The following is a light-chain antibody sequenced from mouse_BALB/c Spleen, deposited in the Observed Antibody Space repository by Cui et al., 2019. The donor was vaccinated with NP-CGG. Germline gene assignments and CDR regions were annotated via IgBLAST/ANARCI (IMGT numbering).Light chain of an antibody. J-gene: IGLJ1*01. Sequence: QAVVTQESALTTSPGEPVRLSCRSSTGAVTTSNYANWVQEKPDHLFTGLIGGTNNRVPGVPARFSGSLIGDKAALTIPGAQTEDEAIYFFGLWYSNHWVFGGGTKLTVL. CDR3: GLWYSNHWV. CDR2: GTN. CDR1: TGAVTTSNY. V-gene: IGLV1*01.